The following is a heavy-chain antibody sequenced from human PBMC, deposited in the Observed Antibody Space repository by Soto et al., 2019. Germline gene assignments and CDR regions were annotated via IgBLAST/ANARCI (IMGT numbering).Heavy chain of an antibody. D-gene: IGHD2-15*01. Sequence: PSETLSLTCTVSGGSVSSGSYYWGWIRQPPGKGLEWIGYIYYSGSTNYNHSLKSRVTISVDTSKNQFSLKLSSVTAADTAVYYCARDLTPPRGYFDYWGQGTLVTVSS. CDR1: GGSVSSGSYY. CDR2: IYYSGST. J-gene: IGHJ4*02. CDR3: ARDLTPPRGYFDY. V-gene: IGHV4-61*01.